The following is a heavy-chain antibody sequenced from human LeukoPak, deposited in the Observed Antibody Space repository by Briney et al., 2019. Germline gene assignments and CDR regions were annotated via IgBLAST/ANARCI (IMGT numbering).Heavy chain of an antibody. J-gene: IGHJ4*02. CDR2: ISGSGRST. Sequence: PGGCLRLACAAAGFTFSSYAMSWVSQAPGKWMEWVSTISGSGRSTYYADSVNRPSTISTDNSNNTLYLQMNSLSAEDTAVYYCAKDDILYYWGQGTLVTVSS. CDR3: AKDDILYY. V-gene: IGHV3-23*01. D-gene: IGHD3-9*01. CDR1: GFTFSSYA.